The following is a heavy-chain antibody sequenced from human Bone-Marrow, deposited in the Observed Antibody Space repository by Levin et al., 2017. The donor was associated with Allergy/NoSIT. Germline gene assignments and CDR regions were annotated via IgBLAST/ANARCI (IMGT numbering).Heavy chain of an antibody. CDR1: GYTFSNYG. D-gene: IGHD3-10*01. CDR3: ARDNRSNRGAEFDPLDF. J-gene: IGHJ4*02. Sequence: TGESLKISCKASGYTFSNYGITWVRQAPGQGLEWMGWISDYSGNTNYAQMFQGRVTLTTDTSTSTVYMELRSLRSDDTAVYYCARDNRSNRGAEFDPLDFWGQGTLVTVSS. V-gene: IGHV1-18*01. CDR2: ISDYSGNT.